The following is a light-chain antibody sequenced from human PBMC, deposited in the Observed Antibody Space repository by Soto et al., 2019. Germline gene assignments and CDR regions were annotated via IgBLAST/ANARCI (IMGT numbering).Light chain of an antibody. CDR3: QQYYSTPPPWT. V-gene: IGKV4-1*01. CDR2: WAS. CDR1: QSVLYSSNNKNY. Sequence: DIVMTQSPDSLAVSLGERATINCKSSQSVLYSSNNKNYLAWYQQKPGQPPKLLIYWASTRESGVPDRFSGSGSWTDFTLTISSLQAEDVAVYYCQQYYSTPPPWTFGQGTKVEIK. J-gene: IGKJ1*01.